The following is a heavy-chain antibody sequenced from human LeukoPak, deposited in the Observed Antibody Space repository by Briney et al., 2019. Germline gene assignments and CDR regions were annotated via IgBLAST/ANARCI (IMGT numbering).Heavy chain of an antibody. CDR2: MNPNSGNT. CDR3: ARGSVLIYYYGMDV. V-gene: IGHV1-8*01. CDR1: GYTFTSYD. J-gene: IGHJ6*02. D-gene: IGHD4/OR15-4a*01. Sequence: ASVKVSCKASGYTFTSYDINWVRQATGQGLEWMGWMNPNSGNTGYAQKFQGRVTMTRNTSISTAYMELSSLRSEDTAVYYCARGSVLIYYYGMDVWGLGTTVTVSS.